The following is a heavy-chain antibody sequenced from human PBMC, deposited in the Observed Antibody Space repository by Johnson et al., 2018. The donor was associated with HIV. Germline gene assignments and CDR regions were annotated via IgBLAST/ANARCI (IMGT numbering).Heavy chain of an antibody. CDR1: GFTFSSYA. D-gene: IGHD6-19*01. J-gene: IGHJ3*02. CDR2: ISYDGSNK. CDR3: ARERTYSSGYAFDI. V-gene: IGHV3-30*04. Sequence: VQLVESGGGVVQPGRSLRLSCAASGFTFSSYAMHWVRQAPGKGLEWVAVISYDGSNKYYADSVKGRFTISRDNSKNTLYLQMNSLRAEDTAVYYCARERTYSSGYAFDIWGQGTMVTVSS.